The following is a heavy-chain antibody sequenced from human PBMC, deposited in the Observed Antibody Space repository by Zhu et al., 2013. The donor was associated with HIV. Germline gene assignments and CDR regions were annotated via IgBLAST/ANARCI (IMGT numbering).Heavy chain of an antibody. D-gene: IGHD2-21*02. CDR1: GYTFSGYG. J-gene: IGHJ4*02. V-gene: IGHV1-18*01. Sequence: QVQLVQSGAEVKKPGASVKVSCKASGYTFSGYGINWVRQAPGQGLEWMGWISAYSGNTNYAQRFQDRVIMTTDTSTNTAYMELRSLTSDDTAMYYCAGDAPTYCSGDCLLYWGQGTLVTVSS. CDR2: ISAYSGNT. CDR3: AGDAPTYCSGDCLLY.